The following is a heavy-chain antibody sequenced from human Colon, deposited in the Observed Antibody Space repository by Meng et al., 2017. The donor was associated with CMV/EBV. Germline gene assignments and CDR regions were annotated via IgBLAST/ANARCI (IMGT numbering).Heavy chain of an antibody. CDR3: ARDPSLTWVAKRPDY. D-gene: IGHD1-26*01. CDR2: ISYDGGDI. CDR1: GLTLNSNA. Sequence: GESLKISCAVSGLTLNSNAMHWIRQAPGKGLEWLALISYDGGDIYYADSVKGRFTTSKDNSKNILYLEMSSLRREDTAVYYCARDPSLTWVAKRPDYWGQGTLVTVSS. V-gene: IGHV3-30-3*01. J-gene: IGHJ4*02.